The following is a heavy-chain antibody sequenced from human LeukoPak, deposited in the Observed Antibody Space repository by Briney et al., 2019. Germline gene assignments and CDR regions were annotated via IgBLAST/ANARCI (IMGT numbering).Heavy chain of an antibody. D-gene: IGHD6-19*01. CDR2: ISSSSSTI. V-gene: IGHV3-48*01. J-gene: IGHJ4*02. CDR1: GFTFSSYS. CDR3: ARDQGSGSVDY. Sequence: GGSLRLSCAASGFTFSSYSMNWVRQAPGEGLEWVSYISSSSSTIYYADFVKGRFTISRDNAKNSLYLQMNSLRAEDTAVYYCARDQGSGSVDYWGQGTLVTVSS.